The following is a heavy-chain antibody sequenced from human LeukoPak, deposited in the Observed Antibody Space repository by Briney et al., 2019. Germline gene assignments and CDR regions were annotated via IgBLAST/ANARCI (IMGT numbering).Heavy chain of an antibody. CDR3: ARRPMIPFGGAQYYFDY. V-gene: IGHV5-51*01. J-gene: IGHJ4*02. CDR1: GYSFTNYW. D-gene: IGHD3-16*01. Sequence: GESLKISCQASGYSFTNYWIGWVRQMPGKGLEWMGIINPGDSDTRNSPSFQGQVTISADKSIRTAYLQWSSLEASDTAMYYCARRPMIPFGGAQYYFDYWGQGTLVTVSS. CDR2: INPGDSDT.